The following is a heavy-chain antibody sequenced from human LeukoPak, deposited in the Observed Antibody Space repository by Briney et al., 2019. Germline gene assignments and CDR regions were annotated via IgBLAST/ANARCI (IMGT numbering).Heavy chain of an antibody. CDR1: GFTFSSYW. CDR2: IKYDGSEK. CDR3: ARRGGYGSSWYWFDP. D-gene: IGHD6-13*01. J-gene: IGHJ5*02. V-gene: IGHV3-7*01. Sequence: GGSLRLSCAASGFTFSSYWMSWVRQAPGKGLEWVANIKYDGSEKYYVDYVKGRFTISRDNAKNSLYLQMNSLRAEDTAVYYCARRGGYGSSWYWFDPWGQGTLVTVSS.